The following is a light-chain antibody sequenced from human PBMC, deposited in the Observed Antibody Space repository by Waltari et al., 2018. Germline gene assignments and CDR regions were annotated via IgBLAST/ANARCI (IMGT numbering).Light chain of an antibody. CDR2: AAS. Sequence: DSHVIQSTSSLSAAVADIGTSTCRASQSIRSYLNWYQQKPGKAPKLLIYAASSLLSGVPSRFSGSGSGTDFTLTISSLQPEDFATYYCQQSYSTPLTFGGGTQVEIK. V-gene: IGKV1-39*01. CDR3: QQSYSTPLT. CDR1: QSIRSY. J-gene: IGKJ4*01.